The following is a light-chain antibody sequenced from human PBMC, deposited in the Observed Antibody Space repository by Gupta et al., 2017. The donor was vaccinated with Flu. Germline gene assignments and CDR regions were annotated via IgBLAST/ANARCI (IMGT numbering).Light chain of an antibody. J-gene: IGLJ1*01. CDR2: EVS. Sequence: QSALTQPPSVSGSPGQSVTISCTGTSSDVGTYNRVSWYQQPPGTAPKLIIYEVSNRPSGVPDRFSGSKSGHTASLTISGLQGEDEADYYCSSYTSRYTFVFGTGTKVTVL. V-gene: IGLV2-18*02. CDR3: SSYTSRYTFV. CDR1: SSDVGTYNR.